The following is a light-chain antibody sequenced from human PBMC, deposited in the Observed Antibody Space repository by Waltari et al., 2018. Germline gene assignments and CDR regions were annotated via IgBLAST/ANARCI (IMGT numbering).Light chain of an antibody. CDR2: NDY. CDR1: NIGSKN. CDR3: QVWDSGSDYF. Sequence: SYVLTQPPSVSVAPGNTASLTCGGDNIGSKNVHWYQQKPGQAPVLVISNDYDRPSGIPDRFSGSNSGNTATLTISSVEAGDEADYICQVWDSGSDYFFGTGTKVTVL. J-gene: IGLJ1*01. V-gene: IGLV3-21*04.